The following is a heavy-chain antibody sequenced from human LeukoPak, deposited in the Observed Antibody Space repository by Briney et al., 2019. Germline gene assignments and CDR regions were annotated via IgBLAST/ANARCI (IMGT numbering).Heavy chain of an antibody. Sequence: GGSLRLSCEASGFTLSYYWMSWVRQAPGKGLEWVANINQDGSEKYFVDSVKGRFTISRDNAQNSVFLQMDSLRVDDTAVYYCARWVSQYYFDYWGQGTHVTVSS. J-gene: IGHJ4*02. CDR1: GFTLSYYW. CDR3: ARWVSQYYFDY. V-gene: IGHV3-7*01. D-gene: IGHD2-21*01. CDR2: INQDGSEK.